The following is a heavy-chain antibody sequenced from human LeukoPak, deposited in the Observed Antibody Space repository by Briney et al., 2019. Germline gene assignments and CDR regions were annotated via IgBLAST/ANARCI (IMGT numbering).Heavy chain of an antibody. Sequence: GGSLRLSCAASGFDFSRNVLHWVRQAPGKGLEWLAVISEGGDSEYYADSVKGRFTISRDNSKNTLYLQMDNLRADDTALYYCTRLDFWGQGTLVTVSS. CDR1: GFDFSRNV. CDR3: TRLDF. CDR2: ISEGGDSE. J-gene: IGHJ4*02. V-gene: IGHV3-30*04. D-gene: IGHD3-3*01.